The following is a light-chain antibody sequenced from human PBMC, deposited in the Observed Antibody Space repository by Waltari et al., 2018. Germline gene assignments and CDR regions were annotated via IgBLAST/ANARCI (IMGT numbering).Light chain of an antibody. V-gene: IGKV3-20*01. CDR3: QKYDRLPAT. J-gene: IGKJ1*01. CDR1: QSISRF. CDR2: AAS. Sequence: VELTQSRGTLSLSRVERGTLPCRASQSISRFLAWYQQIPGQPPRLLIYAASTRATGIPDRFSGSGSGTDFSLSISRLEPEDFAVYYCQKYDRLPATFGQGTKVEIK.